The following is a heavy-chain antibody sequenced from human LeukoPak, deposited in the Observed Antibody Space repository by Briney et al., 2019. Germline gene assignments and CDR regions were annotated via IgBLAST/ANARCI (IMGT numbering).Heavy chain of an antibody. CDR2: TYYRSKWYN. J-gene: IGHJ6*02. D-gene: IGHD2-8*01. CDR3: ARAPRSGVLYYYGMDV. Sequence: SQTLSLTCAISGDSVSSNSAAWNWLRQSPSRGLEWLGRTYYRSKWYNDYAVSVKSRITINPDTSKNQFSLQLNSVTPEDTAVYYCARAPRSGVLYYYGMDVWGQGTTVTVSS. V-gene: IGHV6-1*01. CDR1: GDSVSSNSAA.